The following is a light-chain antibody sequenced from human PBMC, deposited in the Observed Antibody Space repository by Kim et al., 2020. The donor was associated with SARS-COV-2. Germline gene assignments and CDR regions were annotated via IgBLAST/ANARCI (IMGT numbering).Light chain of an antibody. CDR3: AAWDDTRGWV. J-gene: IGLJ3*02. CDR1: VSNIHNNY. Sequence: GQMVTISCSGRVSNIHNNYARWYQQPPGMAPKLLLSRNDQRPSGVPGRFAGSTAGAAASLAIGGLRVEDEDDYCCAAWDDTRGWVFGGGTQLTVL. CDR2: RND. V-gene: IGLV1-47*01.